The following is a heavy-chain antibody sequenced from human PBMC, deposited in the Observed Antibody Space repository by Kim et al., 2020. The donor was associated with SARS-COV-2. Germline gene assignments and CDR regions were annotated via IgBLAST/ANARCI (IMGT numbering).Heavy chain of an antibody. V-gene: IGHV3-30*18. Sequence: GGSLRLSCAASGFTFSSYGMHWVRQAPGKGLEWVAVISYYGSNKYYADSVKGRFTISRDNSKNTLYLQMNTLRAQDTAVYYCAKEYYYDSSATGGFDYWG. CDR3: AKEYYYDSSATGGFDY. J-gene: IGHJ4*01. CDR2: ISYYGSNK. CDR1: GFTFSSYG. D-gene: IGHD3-22*01.